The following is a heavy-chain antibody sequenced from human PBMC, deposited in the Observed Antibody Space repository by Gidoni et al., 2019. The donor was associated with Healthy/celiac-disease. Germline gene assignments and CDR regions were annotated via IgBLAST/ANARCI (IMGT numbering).Heavy chain of an antibody. Sequence: QVQLVQSGAEVKKPGAAVKVSCTASGYTLPSYGISWVRQAPGQGLEWMGWISAYNGNTNYAQKLQGRVTMTTDTSTSTAYMELRSLRSDDTAVYYCARDSVVTVFYYYYGMDVWGQGTTVTVSS. CDR1: GYTLPSYG. V-gene: IGHV1-18*04. CDR3: ARDSVVTVFYYYYGMDV. J-gene: IGHJ6*02. D-gene: IGHD2-8*01. CDR2: ISAYNGNT.